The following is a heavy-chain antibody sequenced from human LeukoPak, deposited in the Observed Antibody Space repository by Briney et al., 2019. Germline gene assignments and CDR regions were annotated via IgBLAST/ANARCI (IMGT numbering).Heavy chain of an antibody. CDR3: AREGDYGLDY. V-gene: IGHV6-1*01. J-gene: IGHJ4*02. Sequence: SQTLSLTCAISGDSVSSNSAAWNWIRQSPSRGLEWLGRTYYRSKWYNDYAISVKSRITINPDTSKNQFSLKLSSVTAADTAVYYCAREGDYGLDYWGQGTLVTVSS. CDR1: GDSVSSNSAA. D-gene: IGHD4-17*01. CDR2: TYYRSKWYN.